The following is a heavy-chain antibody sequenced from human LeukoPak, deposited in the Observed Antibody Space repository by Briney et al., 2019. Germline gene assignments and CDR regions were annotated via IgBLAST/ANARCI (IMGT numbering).Heavy chain of an antibody. CDR3: AKSLYRYLYYFDY. D-gene: IGHD1-14*01. CDR1: GFTFSGYA. V-gene: IGHV3-23*01. J-gene: IGHJ4*02. Sequence: GGSLRLSCAASGFTFSGYAMSWVRQAPGKGLEWVSAISGSGGSTYYADSVKGRFTISRDNSKNTLYLQMNSLRAEDTAVYYCAKSLYRYLYYFDYWGQGTLVTVSS. CDR2: ISGSGGST.